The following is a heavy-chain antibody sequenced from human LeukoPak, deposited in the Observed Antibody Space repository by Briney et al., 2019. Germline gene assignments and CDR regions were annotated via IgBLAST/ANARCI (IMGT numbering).Heavy chain of an antibody. V-gene: IGHV1-46*01. CDR3: ARDSRGSGYGNWFDP. Sequence: GASVKVSCKASGYTFTSYSMHWVRQAPGQGLEWMGIINPSGGSTSYAQKFQGRVTMTRDTSKNQFSLKLSSVTAADTAVYYCARDSRGSGYGNWFDPWGQGTLVTVSS. J-gene: IGHJ5*02. CDR1: GYTFTSYS. D-gene: IGHD3-22*01. CDR2: INPSGGST.